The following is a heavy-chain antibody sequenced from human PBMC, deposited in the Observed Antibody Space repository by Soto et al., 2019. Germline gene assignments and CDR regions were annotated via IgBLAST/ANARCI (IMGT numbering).Heavy chain of an antibody. V-gene: IGHV1-18*01. Sequence: ASVKVSCKASGYTFTSYGISWVRQAPGQGLEWMGWISAYNGNTNYAQKLQGRVTMTTDTSTSTAYMDLRSLISDDTAVYYCARDEGGYDILTGYYKAHHFDYWGQGVPVTVSS. CDR1: GYTFTSYG. J-gene: IGHJ4*02. D-gene: IGHD3-9*01. CDR3: ARDEGGYDILTGYYKAHHFDY. CDR2: ISAYNGNT.